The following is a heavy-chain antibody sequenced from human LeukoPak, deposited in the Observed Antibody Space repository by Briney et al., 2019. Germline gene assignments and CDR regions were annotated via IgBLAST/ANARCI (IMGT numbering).Heavy chain of an antibody. CDR1: GYSISSGYY. J-gene: IGHJ4*02. D-gene: IGHD3-10*01. V-gene: IGHV4-38-2*02. Sequence: SETLSLTRTVSGYSISSGYYWGWIRQPPGKGLEWIGSIYHSGSTYYNPSLKSRVTISVDTSKNQFSLKLSSVTAADTAVYYCARGAEEDVLLWFGEFLYWGQGTLVTVSS. CDR3: ARGAEEDVLLWFGEFLY. CDR2: IYHSGST.